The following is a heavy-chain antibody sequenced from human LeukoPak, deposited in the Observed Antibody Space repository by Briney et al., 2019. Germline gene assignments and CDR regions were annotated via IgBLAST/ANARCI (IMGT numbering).Heavy chain of an antibody. D-gene: IGHD1-26*01. J-gene: IGHJ4*02. CDR1: GFTFDDYA. Sequence: GGSLRLSCAASGFTFDDYAMHWVRQAPGKGLEWVSGLSWNSGSIGYADSVKGRFTISRDNAKNSLYLQMNSLRAEDTALYYCAKDLAGATGRVYWGQGTLVTVSS. CDR3: AKDLAGATGRVY. CDR2: LSWNSGSI. V-gene: IGHV3-9*01.